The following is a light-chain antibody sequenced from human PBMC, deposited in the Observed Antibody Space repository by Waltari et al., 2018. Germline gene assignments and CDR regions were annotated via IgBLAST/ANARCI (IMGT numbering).Light chain of an antibody. Sequence: QSVLTQPPSASGTPGQRVTISCSGSSSNIGSNSVNWYQQLPGPAPKLLIYGNYQRPAGVPDRVSGSKSCTSASLAISGLQSEDEADYYCAAWDDSLNGVVFGGGTKLTV. V-gene: IGLV1-44*01. CDR2: GNY. CDR1: SSNIGSNS. J-gene: IGLJ2*01. CDR3: AAWDDSLNGVV.